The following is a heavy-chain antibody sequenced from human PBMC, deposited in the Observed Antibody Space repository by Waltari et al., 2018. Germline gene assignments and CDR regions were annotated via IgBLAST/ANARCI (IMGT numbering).Heavy chain of an antibody. D-gene: IGHD5-12*01. V-gene: IGHV3-21*01. J-gene: IGHJ4*02. Sequence: EVQLVESGGGLVKPGGSLRLSCAASGFTFSSYSMNWVRQAPGKGLEWVSSISSSSSYIYYADSVNGRFTISRDNAKNSLYLQMNSLRAEDMAVYYCARGSGPSYFYWGQGTLVTVSS. CDR3: ARGSGPSYFY. CDR2: ISSSSSYI. CDR1: GFTFSSYS.